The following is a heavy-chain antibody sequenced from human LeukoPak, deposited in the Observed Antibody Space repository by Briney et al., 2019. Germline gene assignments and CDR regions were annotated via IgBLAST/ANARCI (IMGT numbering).Heavy chain of an antibody. CDR3: ARGRIYVVVVPAAIRRHYYYMDV. D-gene: IGHD2-2*01. CDR1: GGSFSGYY. Sequence: SETLSLTCAVYGGSFSGYYWSWIRQPPGKGLEWIGEINHSGSPNYNPSLKSRVTISVDTSKNQFSLKLSSVTAADTAVYYCARGRIYVVVVPAAIRRHYYYMDVWGKGTTVTVSS. J-gene: IGHJ6*03. CDR2: INHSGSP. V-gene: IGHV4-34*01.